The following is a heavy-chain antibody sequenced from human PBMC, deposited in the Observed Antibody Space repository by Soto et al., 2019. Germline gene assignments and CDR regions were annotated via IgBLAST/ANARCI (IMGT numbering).Heavy chain of an antibody. V-gene: IGHV3-23*01. D-gene: IGHD3-10*01. Sequence: HPGGSLRLSCAASGFTFSSYSMSWVRQAPGKGLEWVSGFRSSGDGGTTYYADSVKGRFTISRDNSKNTLFLQMNSLRAEDTAIYYCAKKVNSGPGSQYFDYWGHGTLVTVSS. J-gene: IGHJ4*01. CDR1: GFTFSSYS. CDR3: AKKVNSGPGSQYFDY. CDR2: FRSSGDGGTT.